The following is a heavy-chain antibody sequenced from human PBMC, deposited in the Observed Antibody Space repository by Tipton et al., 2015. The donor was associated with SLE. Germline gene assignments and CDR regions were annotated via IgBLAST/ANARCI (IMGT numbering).Heavy chain of an antibody. V-gene: IGHV3-66*02. Sequence: SLRLSCEASGFAVSSSYMIWVRQAPGKGLEWVSVTYSAGTSYYADSVKGRFAVSRDTSKTTLYLQMSRLRRDDTAVYYCARSTTVRNRYGMDVWGQGTTVTVSS. D-gene: IGHD4-11*01. J-gene: IGHJ6*02. CDR1: GFAVSSSY. CDR2: TYSAGTS. CDR3: ARSTTVRNRYGMDV.